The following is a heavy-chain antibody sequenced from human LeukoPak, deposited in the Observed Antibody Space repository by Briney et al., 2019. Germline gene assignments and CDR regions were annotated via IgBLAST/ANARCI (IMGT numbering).Heavy chain of an antibody. Sequence: SETLSLTCTVSGGSISSYYWSWIRQPPGKGLEWIGYIYYSGSTNYNPSLKSRVTISVDTSKNQFSLKLNSVTAADTAVYYCATGWSGYYWTTWGQGTLVAVSS. D-gene: IGHD3-3*01. V-gene: IGHV4-59*08. CDR2: IYYSGST. J-gene: IGHJ5*02. CDR3: ATGWSGYYWTT. CDR1: GGSISSYY.